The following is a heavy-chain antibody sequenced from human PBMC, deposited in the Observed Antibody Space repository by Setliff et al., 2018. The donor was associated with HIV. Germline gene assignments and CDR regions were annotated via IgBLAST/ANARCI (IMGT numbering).Heavy chain of an antibody. J-gene: IGHJ4*02. Sequence: GASVKVSCKASGYTFSDYYFHWVRQAPGQGLEWMGWINPKFGGTLYAQKFQGRVVMTRDMYTNTVYMELSSLSSDDTAVYYCARDLSTHWSGYSLGYWGQGTLVTVSS. CDR1: GYTFSDYY. CDR3: ARDLSTHWSGYSLGY. D-gene: IGHD3-3*01. CDR2: INPKFGGT. V-gene: IGHV1-2*02.